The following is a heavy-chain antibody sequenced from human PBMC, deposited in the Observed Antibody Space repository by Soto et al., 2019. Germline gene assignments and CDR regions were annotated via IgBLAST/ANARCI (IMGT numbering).Heavy chain of an antibody. CDR2: IWYDGSNK. D-gene: IGHD3-10*01. V-gene: IGHV3-33*01. CDR1: GFTFSSYG. Sequence: LRLSCAASGFTFSSYGMHWVRQAPGKGLEWVAVIWYDGSNKYYADSVKGRFTISRDNSKNTLYLQMNSLRAEDTAVYYCARDKANVLLWFGDPTYYFDYWGQGTLVTVSS. CDR3: ARDKANVLLWFGDPTYYFDY. J-gene: IGHJ4*02.